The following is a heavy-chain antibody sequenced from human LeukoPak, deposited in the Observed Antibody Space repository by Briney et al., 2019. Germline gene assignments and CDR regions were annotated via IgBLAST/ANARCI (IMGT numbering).Heavy chain of an antibody. D-gene: IGHD3-10*01. CDR2: ISSNSSTI. CDR3: AMVRGVIFDY. Sequence: PGGSLRLSCAASGITFSRYSMNWVRQAPGKGLEWVSNISSNSSTIYYADSVKGRFTISRDDPKNSLYLQMNSLRVEDTAVYYCAMVRGVIFDYWAREPWSPSPQ. J-gene: IGHJ4*02. CDR1: GITFSRYS. V-gene: IGHV3-48*04.